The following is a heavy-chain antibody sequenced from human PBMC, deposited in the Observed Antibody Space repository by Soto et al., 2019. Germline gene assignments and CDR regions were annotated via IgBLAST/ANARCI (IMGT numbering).Heavy chain of an antibody. Sequence: SETLSLTCTVSGGSISSSSFHWGWIRQPPGKGLEWIGYIYYSGSTNYNPSLKSRVTISVDTSKNQLSLKVSSVTAADTAVYYCATLQAFCIATACHVHYARDVWGQGTTVTVSS. D-gene: IGHD3-3*01. V-gene: IGHV4-61*05. CDR2: IYYSGST. CDR3: ATLQAFCIATACHVHYARDV. CDR1: GGSISSSSFH. J-gene: IGHJ6*02.